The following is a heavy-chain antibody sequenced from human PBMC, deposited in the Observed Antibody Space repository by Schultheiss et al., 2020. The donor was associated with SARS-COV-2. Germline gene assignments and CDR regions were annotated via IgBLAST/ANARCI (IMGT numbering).Heavy chain of an antibody. J-gene: IGHJ6*02. Sequence: GESLKISCKGSGYSFTSYWIGWVRQMPGKGLEWMGIIYPGDSDTRYSPSFQGQVTISADKSISTAYLQWSSLKASDTAMYYCARGRGWLVRGSGWDYGMDVWGQGTTVTVSS. CDR2: IYPGDSDT. V-gene: IGHV5-51*01. CDR3: ARGRGWLVRGSGWDYGMDV. D-gene: IGHD6-19*01. CDR1: GYSFTSYW.